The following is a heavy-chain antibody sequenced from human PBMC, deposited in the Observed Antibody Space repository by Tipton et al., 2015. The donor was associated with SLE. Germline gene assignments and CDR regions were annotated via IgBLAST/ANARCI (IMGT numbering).Heavy chain of an antibody. J-gene: IGHJ6*03. D-gene: IGHD3-3*01. CDR3: ARAGVTIFGVVEAGYYYMDV. CDR2: IYYSGST. Sequence: TLSLTCTVSGGSISSSSYYWGWIRQPPGKGLEWIGSIYYSGSTYYNPSLKSRVTISVDTSKNQFSLKLSSVTAADTAVYYCARAGVTIFGVVEAGYYYMDVWGKGPRSPSP. CDR1: GGSISSSSYY. V-gene: IGHV4-39*07.